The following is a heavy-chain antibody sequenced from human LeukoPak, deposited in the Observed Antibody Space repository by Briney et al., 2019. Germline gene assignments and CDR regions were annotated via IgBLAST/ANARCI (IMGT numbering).Heavy chain of an antibody. D-gene: IGHD3-10*01. Sequence: GGSLRLSCAASGFTFSSYAMSWVRQAPGKGLEWVSAISGSGGSTYYADSVKGRFTISRDNSKKTLNLQMNSLRAEDTAVYYCPKQYYYGSGSYDWAFDIWGQGTMVTVSS. V-gene: IGHV3-23*01. CDR2: ISGSGGST. J-gene: IGHJ3*02. CDR3: PKQYYYGSGSYDWAFDI. CDR1: GFTFSSYA.